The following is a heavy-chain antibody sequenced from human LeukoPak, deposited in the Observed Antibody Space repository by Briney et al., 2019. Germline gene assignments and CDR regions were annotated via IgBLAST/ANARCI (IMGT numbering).Heavy chain of an antibody. CDR1: GFTFGSYW. V-gene: IGHV3-74*01. CDR2: INPGGSSI. J-gene: IGHJ4*02. Sequence: GGSLRLSCAASGFTFGSYWMHWVRQVPGKGLVWVARINPGGSSITYADSVKGRFTISRDNAKNTLYLQMDSLRAEDTGVYYCARSNQADDYWGQGTLVPVSS. CDR3: ARSNQADDY. D-gene: IGHD1-14*01.